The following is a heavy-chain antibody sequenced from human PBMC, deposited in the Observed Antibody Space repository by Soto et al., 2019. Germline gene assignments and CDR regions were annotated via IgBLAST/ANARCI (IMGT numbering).Heavy chain of an antibody. CDR1: GFTFSDYY. D-gene: IGHD3-22*01. CDR3: ARVRGYYDSSGFDS. V-gene: IGHV3-11*01. Sequence: PGGSLRLSCAVSGFTFSDYYMSWIRQAPGKGLEWLSYISGGGGSTIQYSDSVKGRFTISRDNAKNSLYLQMNSLRGEDTAVYYCARVRGYYDSSGFDSWGQGTLVTVSS. J-gene: IGHJ4*02. CDR2: ISGGGGSTI.